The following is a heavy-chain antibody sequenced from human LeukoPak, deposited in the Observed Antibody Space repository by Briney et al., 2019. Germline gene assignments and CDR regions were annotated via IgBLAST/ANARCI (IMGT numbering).Heavy chain of an antibody. CDR1: GGSISSYY. CDR2: IYYNGGP. CDR3: ASYSGTYSAFEI. J-gene: IGHJ3*02. D-gene: IGHD1-26*01. Sequence: SETLSLTCTVSGGSISSYYWSWIRQPPGKGLEWIGYIYYNGGPYYNPSFKSRVAISVDTSKNHFSLTLNAVTAADTAVYYCASYSGTYSAFEIWGQGTLVTVSS. V-gene: IGHV4-59*12.